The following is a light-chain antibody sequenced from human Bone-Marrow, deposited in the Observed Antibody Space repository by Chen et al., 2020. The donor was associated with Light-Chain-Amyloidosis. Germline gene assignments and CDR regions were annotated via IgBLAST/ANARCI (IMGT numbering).Light chain of an antibody. Sequence: SYELTQPPSVSVSPGQTARIPCSGDDLPTKYAYWYQQKPGQAPVLVIHRDTERPSGISERFSGSSSGTTATLTISGVQAEDEADYHCQSADSSGTEVIFGGGTKLTVL. V-gene: IGLV3-25*03. CDR3: QSADSSGTEVI. CDR1: DLPTKY. J-gene: IGLJ2*01. CDR2: RDT.